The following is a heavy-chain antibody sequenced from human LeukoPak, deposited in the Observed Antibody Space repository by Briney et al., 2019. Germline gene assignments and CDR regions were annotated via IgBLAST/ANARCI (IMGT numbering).Heavy chain of an antibody. CDR1: GGSINSDY. V-gene: IGHV4-59*01. CDR3: ARVGGMTTINNAAFDI. CDR2: IYQSGST. D-gene: IGHD5-24*01. J-gene: IGHJ3*02. Sequence: SETLSLPCSVSGGSINSDYLNWIRQPPGKGLEWIGYIYQSGSTNYNPSLKSRVTISIDKSKKQFSLKLISVTAADTAIYYCARVGGMTTINNAAFDIWGQGTMVTVSS.